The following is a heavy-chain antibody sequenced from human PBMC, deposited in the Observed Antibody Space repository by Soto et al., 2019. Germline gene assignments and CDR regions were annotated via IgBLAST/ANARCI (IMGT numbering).Heavy chain of an antibody. J-gene: IGHJ5*02. CDR1: GFTFSSYA. Sequence: EVQLLESGGGLVQPGGSLRLSCAASGFTFSSYAMSWVRQAPGKGLEWVSAISGSGGSTYYADSVKGRFTISIDNSKNTLYRQMNSLGAEDTAVYYCAKRPAGGDNWFGPWGQGTLVTVSS. CDR2: ISGSGGST. D-gene: IGHD3-10*01. CDR3: AKRPAGGDNWFGP. V-gene: IGHV3-23*01.